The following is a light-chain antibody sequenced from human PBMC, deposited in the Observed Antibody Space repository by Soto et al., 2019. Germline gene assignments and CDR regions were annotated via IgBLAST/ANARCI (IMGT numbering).Light chain of an antibody. Sequence: EVMLTQSPGTLSLSPGERATLSCRASQSVSSNYLAWYQQKSGQAPRLLIYGASNRATGIPDRFSGSGSGTDFTLTIRRLEPEDFAVYYCRQYDTSPRTFDQGTKVEFK. V-gene: IGKV3-20*01. CDR1: QSVSSNY. J-gene: IGKJ1*01. CDR3: RQYDTSPRT. CDR2: GAS.